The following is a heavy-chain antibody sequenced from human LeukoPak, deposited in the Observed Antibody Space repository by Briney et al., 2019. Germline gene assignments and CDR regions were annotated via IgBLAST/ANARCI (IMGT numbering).Heavy chain of an antibody. CDR3: ARGPSNTDAFDI. Sequence: SVKVSCKTSGGLFSNYAISWVRQAPGQGLECMGGIIPVFGPANYAQKFQGRLTITADESTSTAYMELSSLRSEDTAVYYCARGPSNTDAFDIWGQGTLVTVS. CDR2: IIPVFGPA. D-gene: IGHD5-18*01. J-gene: IGHJ3*02. V-gene: IGHV1-69*13. CDR1: GGLFSNYA.